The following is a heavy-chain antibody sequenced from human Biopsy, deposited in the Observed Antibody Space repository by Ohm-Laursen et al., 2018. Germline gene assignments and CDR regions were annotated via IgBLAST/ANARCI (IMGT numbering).Heavy chain of an antibody. CDR3: ARADMVTTIVDY. Sequence: SETLSLTCSVSGDSISSGGNYWSWIRQFPGKGLEWIAYIYHTGSTYYNPSLKSRLSIAIDTSKSQFSVSLRSVTAADTAVYYCARADMVTTIVDYWGQGTLVTVSS. J-gene: IGHJ4*02. CDR2: IYHTGST. V-gene: IGHV4-31*03. D-gene: IGHD5-12*01. CDR1: GDSISSGGNY.